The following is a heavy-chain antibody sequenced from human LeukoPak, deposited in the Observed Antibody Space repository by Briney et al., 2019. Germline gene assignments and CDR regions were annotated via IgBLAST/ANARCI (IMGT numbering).Heavy chain of an antibody. CDR2: INSAEGGT. CDR3: ARSSSGWSVDF. V-gene: IGHV1-18*01. CDR1: GYMFTHYG. D-gene: IGHD6-19*01. J-gene: IGHJ4*02. Sequence: ASVKVSCKASGYMFTHYGVSWVRQAPGQGLEWMGWINSAEGGTLYAENLQGRVTLTTDTSTSTLYMELRTLRSDDTAVYYCARSSSGWSVDFWGQGTLVTVSS.